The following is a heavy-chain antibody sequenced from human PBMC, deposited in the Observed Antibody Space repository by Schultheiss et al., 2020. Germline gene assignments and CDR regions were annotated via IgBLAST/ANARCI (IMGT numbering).Heavy chain of an antibody. CDR2: INHSGST. CDR3: ARHTPDYGSGNFNWFDP. V-gene: IGHV4-34*01. Sequence: SETLSLTCAVYGGSFSGYYWSWIRQPAGKGLEWIGEINHSGSTYYNPSLKSRVTISVDTSKNQFSLKLSSVTAADTAVYYCARHTPDYGSGNFNWFDPWGQGTLVTVSS. J-gene: IGHJ5*02. CDR1: GGSFSGYY. D-gene: IGHD3-10*01.